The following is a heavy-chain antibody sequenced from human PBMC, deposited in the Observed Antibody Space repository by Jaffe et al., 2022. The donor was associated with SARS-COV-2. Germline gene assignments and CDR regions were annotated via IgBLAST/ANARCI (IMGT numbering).Heavy chain of an antibody. J-gene: IGHJ4*02. CDR1: GYSFTSFG. CDR3: VRDHGENRGSFAIDY. D-gene: IGHD1-26*01. V-gene: IGHV1-18*01. CDR2: ISAYNGNT. Sequence: QVQLVQSGAEVKKPGASVKVSCKASGYSFTSFGISWVRQAPGQGLEWMGWISAYNGNTDYAQKFQGRVTMTTDTSTSTADMELRSLRSDDTAVYYCVRDHGENRGSFAIDYWGQGTLLTVAS.